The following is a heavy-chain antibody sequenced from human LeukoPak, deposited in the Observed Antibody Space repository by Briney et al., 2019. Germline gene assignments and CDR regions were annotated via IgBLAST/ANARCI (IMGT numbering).Heavy chain of an antibody. V-gene: IGHV4-38-2*01. CDR1: GYSISSGYY. CDR3: ASRGVSSSDYYDSSGSYLDRLFDY. Sequence: SETLSLTCAVSGYSISSGYYWGWIRQPPGKGLEWIGSIYHSGSTYYNPSLKSRVTISVDTSKNQFSLKLSSVTAADTAVYYCASRGVSSSDYYDSSGSYLDRLFDYWGQGTLVTVSS. D-gene: IGHD3-22*01. J-gene: IGHJ4*02. CDR2: IYHSGST.